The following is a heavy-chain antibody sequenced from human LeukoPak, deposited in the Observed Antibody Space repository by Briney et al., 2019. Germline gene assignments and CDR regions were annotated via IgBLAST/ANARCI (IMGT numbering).Heavy chain of an antibody. CDR3: ARGASVTTSPTYWYFDL. J-gene: IGHJ2*01. D-gene: IGHD4-17*01. CDR1: GGSFSGYY. CDR2: INHSGST. Sequence: SETLSLTCAVYGGSFSGYYWSWIRQPPGKGLEWIGEINHSGSTNYNPSLKSRVTISVDTSKNQFSLKLSSVTAADTAVYYCARGASVTTSPTYWYFDLWGRGTLVTVSS. V-gene: IGHV4-34*01.